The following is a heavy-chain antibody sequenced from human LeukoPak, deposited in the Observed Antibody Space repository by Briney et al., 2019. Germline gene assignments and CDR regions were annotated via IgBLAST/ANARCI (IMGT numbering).Heavy chain of an antibody. Sequence: AGGSLRLSCAASGFTFSSYSMNWVRQAPGKGLEWVSSISSSSSYIYYADSVKGRFTISRDNAKNSLYLQMNSLRAEDTAVYYCARARGSYPDYWGQGTLVTVSS. J-gene: IGHJ4*02. CDR3: ARARGSYPDY. D-gene: IGHD1-26*01. V-gene: IGHV3-21*01. CDR1: GFTFSSYS. CDR2: ISSSSSYI.